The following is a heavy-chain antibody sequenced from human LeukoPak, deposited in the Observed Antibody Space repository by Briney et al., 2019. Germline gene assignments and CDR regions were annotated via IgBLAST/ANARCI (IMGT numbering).Heavy chain of an antibody. Sequence: GGSLRLSCAASGFTFSSYWMHWVRQAPGKGLVWVSRINSDGRTTSYADSVKGRFTIYRDNAKNTLYLQLNSLRVDDTAVYYCAKTNLYCSGGSCYFDYWGQGTLVTVSS. CDR3: AKTNLYCSGGSCYFDY. CDR2: INSDGRTT. V-gene: IGHV3-74*01. CDR1: GFTFSSYW. D-gene: IGHD2-15*01. J-gene: IGHJ4*02.